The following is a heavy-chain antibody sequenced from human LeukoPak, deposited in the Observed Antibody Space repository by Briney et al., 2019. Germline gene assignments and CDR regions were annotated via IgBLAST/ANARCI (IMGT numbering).Heavy chain of an antibody. CDR2: IKQDGSEK. Sequence: GGSLRLSCAASGFTFSSYWMSWVRQAPGKGLEWVANIKQDGSEKYYVDSVKGRFTISRDNAKNSLYLQMNSLRAEDTAVYYCARDFFRQLLSYYYGMDVWGQGTTVTVSS. CDR3: ARDFFRQLLSYYYGMDV. J-gene: IGHJ6*02. CDR1: GFTFSSYW. V-gene: IGHV3-7*01. D-gene: IGHD2-2*01.